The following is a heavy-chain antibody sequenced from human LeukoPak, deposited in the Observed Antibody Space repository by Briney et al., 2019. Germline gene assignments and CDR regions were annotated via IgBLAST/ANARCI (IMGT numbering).Heavy chain of an antibody. CDR1: GDSISSSNW. Sequence: LETLSLTCTVSGDSISSSNWWSWVRQPPGKGLEWIGEINHSGSTNYNPSLKSRVTISVDTSKNQFSLKLSSVTAADTTVYYCATQSDPGIAVAGTSGWFDPWGQGTLVTVSS. CDR3: ATQSDPGIAVAGTSGWFDP. J-gene: IGHJ5*02. CDR2: INHSGST. V-gene: IGHV4-4*02. D-gene: IGHD6-19*01.